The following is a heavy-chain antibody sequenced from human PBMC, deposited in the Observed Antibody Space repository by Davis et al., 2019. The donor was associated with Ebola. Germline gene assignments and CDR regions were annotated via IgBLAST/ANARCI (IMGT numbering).Heavy chain of an antibody. CDR2: IRVYNDDT. V-gene: IGHV1-18*01. Sequence: ASVKVSCKASGYSFTSHGITWVRQAPGQGLEWMGWIRVYNDDTQYADNLQGRVTMTTDTSTSTAYMELRSLRSDDTAVYYCARGYIAVPSYAFDIWGQGTMVTVSS. J-gene: IGHJ3*02. CDR3: ARGYIAVPSYAFDI. CDR1: GYSFTSHG. D-gene: IGHD6-19*01.